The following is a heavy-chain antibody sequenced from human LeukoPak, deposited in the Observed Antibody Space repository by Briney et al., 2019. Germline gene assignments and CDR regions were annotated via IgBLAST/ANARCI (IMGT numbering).Heavy chain of an antibody. D-gene: IGHD3-10*01. J-gene: IGHJ4*02. Sequence: GASVKVSCKASGYTFTSYGISWVRQAPGQGLEWMGWISAYNGNTNYVQKLQGRVTMTTDTSTSTAYVELRSLRSDDTAVYYCARTEITMVRGVNLNDYWGQGTLVTVSS. CDR2: ISAYNGNT. CDR1: GYTFTSYG. CDR3: ARTEITMVRGVNLNDY. V-gene: IGHV1-18*01.